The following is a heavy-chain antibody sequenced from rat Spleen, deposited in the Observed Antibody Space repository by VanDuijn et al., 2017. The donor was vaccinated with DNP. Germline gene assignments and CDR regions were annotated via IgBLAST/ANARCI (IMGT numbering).Heavy chain of an antibody. CDR2: IWIDGTT. J-gene: IGHJ2*01. CDR1: GFSLTSNG. CDR3: VRSLTGSD. D-gene: IGHD5-1*01. Sequence: QVQLEESGTGLMQPSETLSLPCTVSGFSLTSNGVGWIRQLLGQGLVWMGTIWIDGTTHYNSALKSRLSISRDTSKSQVLLKMNSLQTEDTAMYFCVRSLTGSDWGQGLMVTVSS. V-gene: IGHV2-72*01.